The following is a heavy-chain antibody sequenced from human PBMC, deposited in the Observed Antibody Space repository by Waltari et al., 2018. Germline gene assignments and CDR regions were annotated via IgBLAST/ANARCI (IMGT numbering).Heavy chain of an antibody. CDR1: GGTFGRFA. V-gene: IGHV1-69*01. Sequence: QVQLVQSGAEVKKPGSSVKVSCKASGGTFGRFAISWVRQAAGEGLEWMGGIIPKIGASNYAQKFQGRVTITADDSTRIAYMEVSSLSFEDTAVYFCATDTSPPYWGQEPWSSSPQ. D-gene: IGHD2-2*01. J-gene: IGHJ4*01. CDR2: IIPKIGAS. CDR3: ATDTSPPY.